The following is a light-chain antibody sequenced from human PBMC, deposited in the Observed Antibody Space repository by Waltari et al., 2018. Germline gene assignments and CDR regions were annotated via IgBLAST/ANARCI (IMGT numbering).Light chain of an antibody. J-gene: IGKJ3*01. V-gene: IGKV4-1*01. CDR3: QQYYSTPDT. Sequence: DIVMTQSPDSLAVSLGERDTINCKSRPSFLSSSNNKNYLAWYQQKPGQPPKLLIYWASTRESGVPDRFSGSGSGTDFTLTISSLQAEDVAVYYCQQYYSTPDTFGPGTKVDIK. CDR1: PSFLSSSNNKNY. CDR2: WAS.